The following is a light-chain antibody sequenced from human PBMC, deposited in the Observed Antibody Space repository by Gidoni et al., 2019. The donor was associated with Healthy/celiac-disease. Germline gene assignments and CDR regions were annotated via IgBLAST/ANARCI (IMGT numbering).Light chain of an antibody. CDR3: SSYAGSNNPVV. J-gene: IGLJ2*01. V-gene: IGLV2-8*01. Sequence: QSALTQPPSASVSPGQSVTISCTGTSSDVGGYNYVSWYQQQPGKAPKLMIYEVSKRPSGVPDRFSGSKSGNTASLTVSGLQAEDEADYYCSSYAGSNNPVVFGGGTKLTVL. CDR1: SSDVGGYNY. CDR2: EVS.